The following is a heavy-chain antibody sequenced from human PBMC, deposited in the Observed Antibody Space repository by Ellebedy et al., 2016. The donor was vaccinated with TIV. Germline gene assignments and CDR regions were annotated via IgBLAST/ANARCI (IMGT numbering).Heavy chain of an antibody. D-gene: IGHD1-26*01. V-gene: IGHV4-39*07. CDR2: INHSGST. Sequence: MPSETLSLSCTVSGASISSGGYYWGWIRHPPGKGLEWIGEINHSGSTNYNPSLKSRVTISVDTSKNQFSLKLSSVTAADTAVYYCARDSGSRVGFDYWGQGALVTVAS. CDR3: ARDSGSRVGFDY. J-gene: IGHJ4*02. CDR1: GASISSGGYY.